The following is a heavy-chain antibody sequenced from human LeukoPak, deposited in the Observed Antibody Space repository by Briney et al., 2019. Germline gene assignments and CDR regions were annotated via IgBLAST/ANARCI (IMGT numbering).Heavy chain of an antibody. J-gene: IGHJ4*02. Sequence: GESLKISCKGSGYSFTSYWIGWVRQMPGKGLAWMGIIYPGDSDTRYSPSFQGQVTILADKSISTAYLQWSSLKASDTAMHYCATRYCSGTSCYGENYFDYWGQGTLVTVSS. CDR2: IYPGDSDT. V-gene: IGHV5-51*01. CDR1: GYSFTSYW. CDR3: ATRYCSGTSCYGENYFDY. D-gene: IGHD2-2*01.